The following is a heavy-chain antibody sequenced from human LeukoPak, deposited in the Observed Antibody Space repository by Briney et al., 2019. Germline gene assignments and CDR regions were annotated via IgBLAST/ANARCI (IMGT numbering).Heavy chain of an antibody. J-gene: IGHJ4*02. CDR3: ARVDDSSVIDY. V-gene: IGHV4-59*01. D-gene: IGHD3-22*01. Sequence: SETLSLTCTVSGGSISDYYWSWIRQPPGKGLEWIGHIYYSGSTNYNPSLKSRITIPVDTSKNQFSLKLSSVTAADTAVYYCARVDDSSVIDYWGQGTLVTVSS. CDR1: GGSISDYY. CDR2: IYYSGST.